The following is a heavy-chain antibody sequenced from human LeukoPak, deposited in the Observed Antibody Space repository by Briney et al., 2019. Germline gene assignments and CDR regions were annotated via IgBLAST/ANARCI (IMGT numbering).Heavy chain of an antibody. J-gene: IGHJ4*02. V-gene: IGHV3-23*01. CDR3: AKSLGVGGYTRYKGFDQ. CDR1: GFAFNSFA. CDR2: ISNSDGSS. Sequence: GGSLRLSCAASGFAFNSFAMNWVRQAPGKGLEWGSSISNSDGSSHYADFVKRRFTISRDNSKNTLHLQMNSLRAEDTAVYYCAKSLGVGGYTRYKGFDQWGQGTLVTVSS. D-gene: IGHD3-16*02.